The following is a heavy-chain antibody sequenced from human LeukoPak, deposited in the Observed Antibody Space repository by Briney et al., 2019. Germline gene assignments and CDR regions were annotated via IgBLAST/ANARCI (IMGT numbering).Heavy chain of an antibody. D-gene: IGHD6-19*01. CDR3: ARQRSVAGPIDY. V-gene: IGHV3-11*01. Sequence: GGSLRLSCAVSGFTFSDYYMSWIRQAPGKGLERVSYISSSGSIIYYGDSVKGRFTISRDNAKNSLYLQMNSLRAEDTAVYYCARQRSVAGPIDYWGQGTLVTVSS. J-gene: IGHJ4*02. CDR2: ISSSGSII. CDR1: GFTFSDYY.